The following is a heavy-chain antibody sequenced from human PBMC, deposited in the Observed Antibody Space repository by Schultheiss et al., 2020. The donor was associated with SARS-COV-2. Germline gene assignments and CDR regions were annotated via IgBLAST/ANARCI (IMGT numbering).Heavy chain of an antibody. CDR1: GFTVSSNY. J-gene: IGHJ6*02. V-gene: IGHV3-30*03. Sequence: GGSLRLSCAASGFTVSSNYMSWVRQAPGKGLEWVSVMSFDGTNRYFGDSVKGRFTISRDNAKNSLYLQMNSLRAEDTAVYYCARGSAGRVLYGMDVWGQGTTVTVSS. CDR2: MSFDGTNR. CDR3: ARGSAGRVLYGMDV. D-gene: IGHD1-26*01.